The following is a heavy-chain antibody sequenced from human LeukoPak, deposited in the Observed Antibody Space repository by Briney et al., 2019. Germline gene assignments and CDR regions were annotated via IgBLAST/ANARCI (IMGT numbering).Heavy chain of an antibody. CDR1: GYTFTSYA. CDR2: IIPIFGTA. J-gene: IGHJ3*02. D-gene: IGHD3-22*01. V-gene: IGHV1-69*05. Sequence: SVKVSCKASGYTFTSYAISWVRQAPGQGLEWMGRIIPIFGTANYAQKFQGRVTITTDESTSTAYMELSSLRSEDTAVYYCARDFHPRITMIGYPGAFDIWGQGTMVTVSS. CDR3: ARDFHPRITMIGYPGAFDI.